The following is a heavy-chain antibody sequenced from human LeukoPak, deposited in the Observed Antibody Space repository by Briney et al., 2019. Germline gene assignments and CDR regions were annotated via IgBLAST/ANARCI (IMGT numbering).Heavy chain of an antibody. Sequence: PGGSLRLSCATSGFTFSTYGMHWVRQAPGKGLEWVAVIWYDGSNKYYADSVKGRFTISRDNSKNTLYLQMNSLRAEDTAVYYCARGRRQRGIAEVLDYWGQGTLVTVSS. V-gene: IGHV3-33*01. CDR1: GFTFSTYG. J-gene: IGHJ4*02. CDR2: IWYDGSNK. D-gene: IGHD6-13*01. CDR3: ARGRRQRGIAEVLDY.